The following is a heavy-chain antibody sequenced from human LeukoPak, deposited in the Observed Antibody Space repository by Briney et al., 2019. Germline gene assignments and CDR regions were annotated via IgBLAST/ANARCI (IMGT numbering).Heavy chain of an antibody. V-gene: IGHV1-24*01. J-gene: IGHJ6*02. CDR2: TDLEDTET. D-gene: IGHD5-18*01. CDR3: ATGASTALRGLDV. Sequence: GASVKVSCKVHGDSLSDLSMHCVRQAPGKGLEWIGGTDLEDTETVYAQNFEDRLTVTGDTSTDTSYMELTGLTSADTGIYYCATGASTALRGLDVWGQGTTVTVSS. CDR1: GDSLSDLS.